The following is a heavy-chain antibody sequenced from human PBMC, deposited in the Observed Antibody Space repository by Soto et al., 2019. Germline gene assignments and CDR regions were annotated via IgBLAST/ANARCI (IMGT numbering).Heavy chain of an antibody. J-gene: IGHJ6*02. V-gene: IGHV3-21*01. CDR1: GFTFSSYS. D-gene: IGHD5-12*01. CDR2: ISSSSSYI. CDR3: ARDWEVATIPSTYGMDV. Sequence: GGSLRLSCAASGFTFSSYSMNWVRQAPGKGLEWVSSISSSSSYIYYADSVKGRFTISRDNAKNSMYLQMNSLRAEDTAVYYCARDWEVATIPSTYGMDVWGQGTTVTVSS.